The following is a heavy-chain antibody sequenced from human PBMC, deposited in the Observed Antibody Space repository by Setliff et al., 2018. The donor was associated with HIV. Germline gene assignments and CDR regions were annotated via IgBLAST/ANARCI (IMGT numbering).Heavy chain of an antibody. Sequence: ASVKVSCKPSGYTFTDYYIHWVRQASGQGLEWMGWMNPNSGNIGYAQNFQGRLTITRNTSISTAYMELSSLRSEDTAVYYCARGDPVAADYWGQGTLVTVSS. D-gene: IGHD6-19*01. CDR3: ARGDPVAADY. J-gene: IGHJ4*02. CDR2: MNPNSGNI. V-gene: IGHV1-8*03. CDR1: GYTFTDYY.